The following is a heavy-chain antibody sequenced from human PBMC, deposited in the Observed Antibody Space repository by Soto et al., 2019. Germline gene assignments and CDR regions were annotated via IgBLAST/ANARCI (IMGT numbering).Heavy chain of an antibody. J-gene: IGHJ2*01. D-gene: IGHD3-22*01. Sequence: EVQLVESGGGLVKPGGYLRLSCAASGFTFSSYSMNWVRQAPGKGLEWVSSISSSSSYIYYADSVKGRFTISRDNAKNSLYLQMNSLRAEDTSVHYCARDRPGDSSSYEGYFDLWGRGTLVTVSS. V-gene: IGHV3-21*01. CDR3: ARDRPGDSSSYEGYFDL. CDR1: GFTFSSYS. CDR2: ISSSSSYI.